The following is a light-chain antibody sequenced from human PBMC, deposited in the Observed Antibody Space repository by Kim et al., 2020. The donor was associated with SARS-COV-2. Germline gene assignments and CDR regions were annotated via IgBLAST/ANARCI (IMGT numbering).Light chain of an antibody. CDR2: QDR. V-gene: IGLV3-1*01. Sequence: VKYACWYQQKPGQSPVLVIYQDRKRPSGIPERFSGSNSGNTATLTISGTQAMDEADYYCQAWDSSTDYVFGTGTKVTVL. CDR3: QAWDSSTDYV. J-gene: IGLJ1*01. CDR1: VKY.